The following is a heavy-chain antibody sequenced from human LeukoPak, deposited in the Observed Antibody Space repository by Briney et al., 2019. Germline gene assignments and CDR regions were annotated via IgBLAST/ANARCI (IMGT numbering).Heavy chain of an antibody. Sequence: GGSLRLSCAASGFTFSSYSMNWVRQAPGKGLEWVSSISSSGSYIYYADSVKGRFTISRDNAKNSLYLQMNSLRAEDTAVYYCARAGSEYYYDSKLDYWGQGTLVTVSS. CDR3: ARAGSEYYYDSKLDY. CDR2: ISSSGSYI. V-gene: IGHV3-21*01. J-gene: IGHJ4*02. D-gene: IGHD3-22*01. CDR1: GFTFSSYS.